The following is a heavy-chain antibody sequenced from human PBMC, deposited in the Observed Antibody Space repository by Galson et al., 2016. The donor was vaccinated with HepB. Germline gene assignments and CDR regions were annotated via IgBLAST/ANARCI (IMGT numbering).Heavy chain of an antibody. CDR2: IHSGGST. CDR1: GFTFSSYW. Sequence: SLRLSCAASGFTFSSYWMSWVRQAPGKGLEWLSVIHSGGSTYYADSVEGRFTISRDNSKNTLFLQMNSLRAEDTAVYYCATDRGYQRFFDYWGQGTLVTVSS. V-gene: IGHV3-66*01. CDR3: ATDRGYQRFFDY. D-gene: IGHD5-18*01. J-gene: IGHJ4*02.